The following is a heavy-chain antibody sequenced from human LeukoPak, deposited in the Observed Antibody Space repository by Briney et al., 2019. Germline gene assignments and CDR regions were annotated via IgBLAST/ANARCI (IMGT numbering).Heavy chain of an antibody. Sequence: PGGSLRLSCAASGFTFSAYAMNWVRQAPGKGLEWVSSISGSGTSTYYADSVKGRFSISRDSSKNALYLQMNSLRAEDTAVYYCARDSQTRYYDFWSGYRGMDVWGQGTTVTVSS. CDR3: ARDSQTRYYDFWSGYRGMDV. D-gene: IGHD3-3*01. CDR1: GFTFSAYA. CDR2: ISGSGTST. V-gene: IGHV3-23*01. J-gene: IGHJ6*02.